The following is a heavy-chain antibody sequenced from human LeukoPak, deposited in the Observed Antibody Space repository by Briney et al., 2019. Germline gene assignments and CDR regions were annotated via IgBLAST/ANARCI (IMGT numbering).Heavy chain of an antibody. D-gene: IGHD4-17*01. CDR3: AREITVTRPFDY. J-gene: IGHJ4*02. V-gene: IGHV4-4*07. CDR1: NGSISIYY. CDR2: ISASGST. Sequence: SETLSLTCTVSNGSISIYYWSWVRQPAGKGLEWIGRISASGSTNYNPSLKSRVTMSVDTSKNQFSLKLSSVTAADTAVYYCAREITVTRPFDYWGQGALVTVSS.